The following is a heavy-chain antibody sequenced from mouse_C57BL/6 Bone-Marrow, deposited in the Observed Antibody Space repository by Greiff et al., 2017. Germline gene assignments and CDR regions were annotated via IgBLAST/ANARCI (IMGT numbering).Heavy chain of an antibody. Sequence: EVMLVESGGGLVQSGRSLRLSCATSGFTFSDFYMEWVRQAPGKGLEWIAASRNKANDYTTEYSASVKGRFIVSRDTSQSILYLQMNALRAEDTAIYYCARHAIYYYGSSHWYFDVWGTGTTVTVSS. CDR3: ARHAIYYYGSSHWYFDV. J-gene: IGHJ1*03. D-gene: IGHD1-1*01. V-gene: IGHV7-1*01. CDR1: GFTFSDFY. CDR2: SRNKANDYTT.